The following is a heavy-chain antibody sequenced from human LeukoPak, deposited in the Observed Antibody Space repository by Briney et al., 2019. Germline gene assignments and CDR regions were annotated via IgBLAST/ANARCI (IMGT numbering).Heavy chain of an antibody. Sequence: SETLSLTCAVYGGSFSGYYWSWIRQPPGKGLEWIGEINHSGSTNYSPSLKSRVTISVDTSKNQFSLRLSSVTAADTAVYYCASRSSNYYDSSGYKYWGQGTLVTVSS. V-gene: IGHV4-34*01. J-gene: IGHJ4*02. D-gene: IGHD3-22*01. CDR1: GGSFSGYY. CDR2: INHSGST. CDR3: ASRSSNYYDSSGYKY.